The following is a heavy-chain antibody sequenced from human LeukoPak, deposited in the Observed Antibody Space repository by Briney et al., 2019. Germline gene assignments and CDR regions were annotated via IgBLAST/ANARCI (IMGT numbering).Heavy chain of an antibody. J-gene: IGHJ4*02. V-gene: IGHV3-23*01. CDR1: GFTFSSHA. CDR2: TSGSGGSP. CDR3: ANEPDYDILTGYWGD. Sequence: GGSLRLSCAASGFTFSSHAMSRVRQAPRKGLEWVSATSGSGGSPYYADSVKGRFTISRDNSKNTLYLQMNSLRAEDTAVYYCANEPDYDILTGYWGDWGQGTLVTVSS. D-gene: IGHD3-9*01.